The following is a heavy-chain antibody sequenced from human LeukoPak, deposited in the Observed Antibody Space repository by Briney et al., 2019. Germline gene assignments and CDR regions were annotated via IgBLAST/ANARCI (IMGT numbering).Heavy chain of an antibody. J-gene: IGHJ4*02. CDR3: ARLRPSIGAAGTFDY. CDR2: IYYTGST. D-gene: IGHD6-13*01. Sequence: SETLSLTCTVSGGSISSYYWSWIRQPPGKGLEWIGYIYYTGSTKYNATLKSRVTISVDTSKNQFSLKLSSVTAADTAVYYCARLRPSIGAAGTFDYWGQGTLVTVSS. V-gene: IGHV4-59*08. CDR1: GGSISSYY.